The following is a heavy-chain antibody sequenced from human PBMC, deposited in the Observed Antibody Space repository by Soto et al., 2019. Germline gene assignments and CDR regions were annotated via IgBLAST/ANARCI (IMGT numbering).Heavy chain of an antibody. Sequence: QVQLQESGPGLVKPSGTLSLTCAVSGGSISSSNWWSWVRQPPGKGLEWIGEIYHSGSTNYNPSLKRRVTKSVDKSKNQFSLKLSSVTAADTAVYYCAGWIQLQQYYYYGMDVWGQGTTVTVSS. CDR1: GGSISSSNW. CDR3: AGWIQLQQYYYYGMDV. CDR2: IYHSGST. J-gene: IGHJ6*02. V-gene: IGHV4-4*02. D-gene: IGHD5-18*01.